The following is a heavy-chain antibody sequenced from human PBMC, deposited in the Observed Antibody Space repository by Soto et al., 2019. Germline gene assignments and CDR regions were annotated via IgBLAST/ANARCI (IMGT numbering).Heavy chain of an antibody. D-gene: IGHD3-10*01. V-gene: IGHV3-48*02. CDR2: ISMSGTTM. CDR3: ARDAIGDATNWFDP. Sequence: EERLVESGGGLVQPGGSLRLSCAASGFSFSSYAMNWVRQAPGKGLEWIAYISMSGTTMFYADSVKGRFTISRDNVKRSRFLEMNSLADEDTAMYYCARDAIGDATNWFDPWGQGTLVTVSS. J-gene: IGHJ5*02. CDR1: GFSFSSYA.